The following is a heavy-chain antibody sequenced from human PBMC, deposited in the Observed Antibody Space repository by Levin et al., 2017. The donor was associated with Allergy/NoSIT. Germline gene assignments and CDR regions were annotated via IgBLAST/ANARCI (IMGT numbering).Heavy chain of an antibody. CDR3: ARALGDIVLMERGGLTV. Sequence: GGSLRLSCAASGFTFSSYAMHWVRQAPGKGLEWVAVISYDGSNKYYADSVKGRFTISRDNSKNTLYLQMNSLRAEDTAVDYWARALGDIVLMERGGLTVWGQGTLVTVSS. CDR1: GFTFSSYA. CDR2: ISYDGSNK. J-gene: IGHJ4*02. V-gene: IGHV3-30*04. D-gene: IGHD2-8*01.